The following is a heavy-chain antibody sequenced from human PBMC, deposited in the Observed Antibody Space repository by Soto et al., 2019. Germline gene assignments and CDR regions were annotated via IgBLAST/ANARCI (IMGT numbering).Heavy chain of an antibody. Sequence: GGSLRLSCAASGFTFSSYEMNWVRQAPGKGLEWVSYISSSGSTIYYADSVKGRFTISRDNAKSSPYLQMNSLRAEDTAVYYCARDVDELEPPAAWFDPWGQGTLVTVSS. CDR1: GFTFSSYE. D-gene: IGHD1-1*01. J-gene: IGHJ5*02. CDR2: ISSSGSTI. V-gene: IGHV3-48*03. CDR3: ARDVDELEPPAAWFDP.